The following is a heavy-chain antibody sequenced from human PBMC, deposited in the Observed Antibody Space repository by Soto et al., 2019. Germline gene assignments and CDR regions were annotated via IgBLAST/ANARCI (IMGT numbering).Heavy chain of an antibody. CDR2: MNPNSGYT. Sequence: QVQLVQSGAEVKKPGASVKVSCKASGYTFTNYDINWVRQATGQGLEWMGWMNPNSGYTGYAQNFQGRVTMTRNTSISTAYMELSSLRSEDTAVYYCARALNGKVAGILQGDAFDIGGQGTMVTVSS. V-gene: IGHV1-8*01. CDR3: ARALNGKVAGILQGDAFDI. J-gene: IGHJ3*02. CDR1: GYTFTNYD. D-gene: IGHD6-19*01.